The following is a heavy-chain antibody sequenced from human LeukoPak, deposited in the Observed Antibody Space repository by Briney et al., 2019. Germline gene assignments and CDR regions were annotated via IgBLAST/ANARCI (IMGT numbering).Heavy chain of an antibody. J-gene: IGHJ4*02. CDR2: LYDSGST. Sequence: PSVTLSLTCTVSAASISSYYWSWIGQRPGKGGEWSGFLYDSGSTNDHPALKSRVTISVDTSKNQCSLNLSSVTAADTAVYYCAKHGGSWTFDYWGQGTLVTVSS. CDR1: AASISSYY. CDR3: AKHGGSWTFDY. D-gene: IGHD6-13*01. V-gene: IGHV4-59*08.